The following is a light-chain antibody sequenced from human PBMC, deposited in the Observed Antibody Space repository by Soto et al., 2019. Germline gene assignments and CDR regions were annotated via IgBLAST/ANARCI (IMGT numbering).Light chain of an antibody. CDR2: LNSDGSH. CDR1: SGHSSYA. V-gene: IGLV4-69*01. CDR3: QTWGTGIRV. J-gene: IGLJ1*01. Sequence: QLVLTQSPSASASLGASVKLTCTLSSGHSSYAIAWHQQQPEKGPRYLMKLNSDGSHNKGDGIPDRFSGSSSGAERYLTIPSLQSEDEADYYCQTWGTGIRVFGTGTKVTVL.